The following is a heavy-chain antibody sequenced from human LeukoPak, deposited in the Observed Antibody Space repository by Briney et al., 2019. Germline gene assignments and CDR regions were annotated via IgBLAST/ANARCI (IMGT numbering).Heavy chain of an antibody. Sequence: GRSLRLSCAASGFTFSSYGMHWVRQAPGKGLEWVAVISYDGSNKYYADSVKGRFTISRDNSKNTLYLQMNSLRAEDTAVYYCAKSVPAPSPCGPWGQGTLVTVSS. CDR1: GFTFSSYG. J-gene: IGHJ4*02. CDR2: ISYDGSNK. V-gene: IGHV3-30*18. CDR3: AKSVPAPSPCGP. D-gene: IGHD3-10*01.